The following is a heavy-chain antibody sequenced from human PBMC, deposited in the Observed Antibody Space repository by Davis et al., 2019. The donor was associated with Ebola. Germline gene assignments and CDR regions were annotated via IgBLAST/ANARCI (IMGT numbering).Heavy chain of an antibody. D-gene: IGHD2-2*01. CDR2: ISDSGCTT. CDR1: GFTLSAYA. Sequence: GGSLRLSCAASGFTLSAYAMSWVRQTPGRGLEWVSTISDSGCTTYYADSVKGRFTISRDKSKNTLYLQMNSLRADDTAVYYCAKDTAPYCSSSDYYELVLGQGTTVTVS. CDR3: AKDTAPYCSSSDYYELV. V-gene: IGHV3-23*01. J-gene: IGHJ6*02.